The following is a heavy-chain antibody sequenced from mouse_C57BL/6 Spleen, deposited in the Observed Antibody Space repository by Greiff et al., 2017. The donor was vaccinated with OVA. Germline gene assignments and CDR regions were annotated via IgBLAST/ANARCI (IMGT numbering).Heavy chain of an antibody. D-gene: IGHD1-1*01. CDR3: ARGVTTGCAY. CDR1: GYSITSGYY. CDR2: ISYDGSN. V-gene: IGHV3-6*01. Sequence: ESGPGLVKPSQSLSLTCSVTGYSITSGYYWNWIRQFPGNKLEWMGYISYDGSNNYNPSLKNRISITRDTSKNQFFLKLNSVTTEDTATYYCARGVTTGCAYWGQGTLVTVSA. J-gene: IGHJ3*01.